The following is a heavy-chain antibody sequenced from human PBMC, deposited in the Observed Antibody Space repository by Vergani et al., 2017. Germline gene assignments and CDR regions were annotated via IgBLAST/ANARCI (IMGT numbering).Heavy chain of an antibody. D-gene: IGHD6-19*01. Sequence: EVQLVQSGAEVKKPGESLRISCKGSGYIFTSYWINWVRQMPGKGLEWMGRIDPTDSYTNYSPSFHGHVTISVDKSISTAYLQWSSLKASDHAMYYCARGGSSGWYGKDWGQGTLVTVSS. CDR3: ARGGSSGWYGKD. J-gene: IGHJ4*02. V-gene: IGHV5-10-1*03. CDR2: IDPTDSYT. CDR1: GYIFTSYW.